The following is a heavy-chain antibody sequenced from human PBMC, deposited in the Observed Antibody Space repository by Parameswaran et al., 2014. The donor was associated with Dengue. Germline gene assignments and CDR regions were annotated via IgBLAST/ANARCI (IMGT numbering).Heavy chain of an antibody. D-gene: IGHD6-19*01. J-gene: IGHJ4*02. V-gene: IGHV3-30*02. Sequence: WIRQPPGKGLEWVAFIRHDGSNKYCADSVKGRFTISRDNSKNTLYLQMNSLRADDTAVYYCAKALTGTGSGWYGIDYWGQGTLVTVSS. CDR2: IRHDGSNK. CDR3: AKALTGTGSGWYGIDY.